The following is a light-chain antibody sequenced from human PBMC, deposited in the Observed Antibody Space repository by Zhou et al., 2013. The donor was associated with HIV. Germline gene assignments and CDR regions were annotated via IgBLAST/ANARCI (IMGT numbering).Light chain of an antibody. CDR3: QKYNRVPFT. Sequence: DIQMTQSPSSLSASLGDRVTITCRASQGIAHYLAWYQQKPGKVPELVIYAASALHSGVPSRFSGSGSGTNFTLTISSLQPADVATYYCQKYNRVPFTFGPGTKVSLK. CDR1: QGIAHY. CDR2: AAS. J-gene: IGKJ3*01. V-gene: IGKV1-27*01.